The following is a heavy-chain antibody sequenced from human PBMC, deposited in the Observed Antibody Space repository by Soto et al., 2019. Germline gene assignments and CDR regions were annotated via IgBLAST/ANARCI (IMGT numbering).Heavy chain of an antibody. V-gene: IGHV4-4*08. CDR1: GGSIDNFY. CDR2: IYSSGST. CDR3: VKVPQSITIFGVVIPYYYGMDV. D-gene: IGHD3-3*01. J-gene: IGHJ6*02. Sequence: PSETLSLTCTVSGGSIDNFYWSWIRQPPGKGLEWIGYIYSSGSTNYNPSLKSRVTISVDTSKNQFSLKLSSVTAADTAVYYCVKVPQSITIFGVVIPYYYGMDVWGQGTTVTVSS.